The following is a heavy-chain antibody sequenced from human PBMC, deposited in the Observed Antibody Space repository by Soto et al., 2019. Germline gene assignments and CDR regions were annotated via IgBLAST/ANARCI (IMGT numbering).Heavy chain of an antibody. CDR2: IGSSSVTI. Sequence: PGGSLRLSCAASGFTLSNYVMNWVRQAPGKGLEWISCIGSSSVTIFHADSVKGRFTISRDSAKNSLYLQMNSLRAEDTAMYYCARDYSSYGPFDYWGRGTLVTVSS. CDR3: ARDYSSYGPFDY. J-gene: IGHJ4*02. D-gene: IGHD5-18*01. V-gene: IGHV3-48*01. CDR1: GFTLSNYV.